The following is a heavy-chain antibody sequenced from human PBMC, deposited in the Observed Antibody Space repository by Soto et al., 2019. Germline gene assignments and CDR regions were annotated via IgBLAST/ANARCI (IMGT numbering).Heavy chain of an antibody. CDR3: AAHRGDSSGYYYDDAFDI. D-gene: IGHD3-22*01. CDR1: GGSISSGDYY. Sequence: QVQLQESGPGLVKPSQTLSLTCTVSGGSISSGDYYWSWIRQPPGNGLEWIGYIYYSGSTYYNPSLKSRVTISVDTSKNQFSLKLSSVTAADTAVYYCAAHRGDSSGYYYDDAFDIWGQGTMVTVSS. J-gene: IGHJ3*02. V-gene: IGHV4-30-4*01. CDR2: IYYSGST.